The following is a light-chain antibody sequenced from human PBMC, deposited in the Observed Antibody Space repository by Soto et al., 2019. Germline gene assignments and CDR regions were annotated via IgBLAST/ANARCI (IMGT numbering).Light chain of an antibody. V-gene: IGKV1-27*01. CDR2: AAS. CDR3: QKYPNVPA. J-gene: IGKJ4*01. CDR1: QGISNY. Sequence: DIQMTQSPSSLSASVGDRVNITCRASQGISNYLAWYQQIPGKVPKLLISAASTLQSGVPSRFSGSGSGTALTLTISSLHPEDVASYYLQKYPNVPAFGGGTKVEIK.